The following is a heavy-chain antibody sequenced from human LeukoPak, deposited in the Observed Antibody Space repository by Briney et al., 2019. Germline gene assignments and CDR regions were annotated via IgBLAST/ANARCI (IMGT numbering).Heavy chain of an antibody. Sequence: ASVKVSCKASGYTFTSYDINWVRQATGQGLEWMGWMNPNSGNTGYAQKFQGRATMTRDMSTSTVYMELSSLRSEDTAVYYCAKGYYYDSSGDDAFDIWGQGTMVTVSS. CDR2: MNPNSGNT. CDR3: AKGYYYDSSGDDAFDI. J-gene: IGHJ3*02. V-gene: IGHV1-8*02. CDR1: GYTFTSYD. D-gene: IGHD3-22*01.